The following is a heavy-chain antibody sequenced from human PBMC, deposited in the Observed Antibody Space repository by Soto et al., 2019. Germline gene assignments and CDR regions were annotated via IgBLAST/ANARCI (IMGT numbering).Heavy chain of an antibody. Sequence: GGSLRLSCAASGFTFYSYGIHFFGLAPFGGLEWVAVISYDGNNKYYADSVTGRLTISRDNSKNTLYLQMNSLGPEDTAVYYCAKDSFGMTTLHFYGMDVWGQGTTVTVSS. D-gene: IGHD3-10*01. CDR3: AKDSFGMTTLHFYGMDV. CDR2: ISYDGNNK. J-gene: IGHJ6*02. CDR1: GFTFYSYG. V-gene: IGHV3-30*06.